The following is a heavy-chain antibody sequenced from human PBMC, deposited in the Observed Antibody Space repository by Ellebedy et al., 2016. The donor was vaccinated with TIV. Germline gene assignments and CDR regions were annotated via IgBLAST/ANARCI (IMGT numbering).Heavy chain of an antibody. J-gene: IGHJ4*02. Sequence: GGSLRLSXAASGFTFTNHWMDWVRQAPGKGLERVANINQDGSVKHYVDSVKGRFTISRDNAKNSLSLQMNSLSAEDTAVYYCTRDAVSDWGQGTLVTVSS. D-gene: IGHD3-16*01. CDR2: INQDGSVK. CDR1: GFTFTNHW. CDR3: TRDAVSD. V-gene: IGHV3-7*01.